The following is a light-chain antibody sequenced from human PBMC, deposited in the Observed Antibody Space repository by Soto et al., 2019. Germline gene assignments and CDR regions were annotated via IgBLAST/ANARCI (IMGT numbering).Light chain of an antibody. J-gene: IGLJ1*01. V-gene: IGLV1-40*01. CDR2: GNS. Sequence: QSVLTQPPSVSAAPGQRVTISCTGSSYNIGAGYDVHWYQQLPGTAPKLLIYGNSNRPSGVPDRFSGSKSGTSASLAITGLQAEDEADYYCQSYDSSLSAFYVFGTGTKVTVL. CDR1: SYNIGAGYD. CDR3: QSYDSSLSAFYV.